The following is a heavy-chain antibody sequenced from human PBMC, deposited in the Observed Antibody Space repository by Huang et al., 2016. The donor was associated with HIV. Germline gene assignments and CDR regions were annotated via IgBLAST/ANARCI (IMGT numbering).Heavy chain of an antibody. CDR1: VYTLTELY. CDR3: ATGFDVFFDF. CDR2: FDPEMGET. D-gene: IGHD3-9*01. Sequence: QVQLVQSRAEVKKPGASVKVTCKVSVYTLTELYIHWVRQPPGKGLEWMGGFDPEMGETIYAQKFQGRVTMTEDTAKETAFMELSVLRTEDTAVYYCATGFDVFFDFWGQGTLVTVSS. V-gene: IGHV1-24*01. J-gene: IGHJ4*02.